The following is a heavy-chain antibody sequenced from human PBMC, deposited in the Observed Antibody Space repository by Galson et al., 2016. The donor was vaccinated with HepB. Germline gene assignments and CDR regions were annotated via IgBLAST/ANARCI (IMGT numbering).Heavy chain of an antibody. V-gene: IGHV3-30*04. J-gene: IGHJ4*02. D-gene: IGHD3-10*01. CDR1: GFSFSKSA. Sequence: SLRLSCAASGFSFSKSAMHWVRQAPGKGLEWVAVVTFDGRDKFYAESVKGRFTISRDNAKNKLYLQMNSLSVEDTAVYYCAGGREFGELQSSYYFDYWGQGTLVT. CDR3: AGGREFGELQSSYYFDY. CDR2: VTFDGRDK.